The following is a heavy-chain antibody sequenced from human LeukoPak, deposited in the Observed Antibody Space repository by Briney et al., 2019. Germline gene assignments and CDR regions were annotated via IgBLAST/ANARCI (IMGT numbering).Heavy chain of an antibody. CDR3: ARDLRGMRYYYGMDV. V-gene: IGHV3-21*01. CDR1: VFTCSSYS. J-gene: IGHJ6*02. Sequence: GSLRLSCAASVFTCSSYSMNWVRQAPEKGLEWVSSISSSSSYIYYADSVKGRFTISRDNAKNSLYLQMNSLRAEDTAVYYCARDLRGMRYYYGMDVWGQGTTVTVSS. CDR2: ISSSSSYI. D-gene: IGHD3-16*01.